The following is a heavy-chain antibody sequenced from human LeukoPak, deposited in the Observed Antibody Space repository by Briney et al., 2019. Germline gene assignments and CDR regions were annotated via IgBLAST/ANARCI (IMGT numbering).Heavy chain of an antibody. CDR3: AGDSDYGSGSYYYYYYMDV. CDR1: GFTFSNFW. D-gene: IGHD3-10*01. CDR2: ISSSGSTI. Sequence: PGGSLRLSCAASGFTFSNFWMSWVRQAPGKGLEWVSYISSSGSTIYYADSVKGRFTISRDNAKNSLYLQMNSLRAEDTAVYYCAGDSDYGSGSYYYYYYMDVWGKGTTVTISS. J-gene: IGHJ6*03. V-gene: IGHV3-48*04.